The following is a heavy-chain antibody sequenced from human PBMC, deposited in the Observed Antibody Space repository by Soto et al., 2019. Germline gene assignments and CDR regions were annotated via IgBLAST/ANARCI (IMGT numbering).Heavy chain of an antibody. V-gene: IGHV1-18*04. CDR3: AREFFGGSSWYAGPFDP. CDR1: GYTFTSYG. CDR2: SSAYNGNT. J-gene: IGHJ5*02. Sequence: ASVKVSCKASGYTFTSYGISWVRQAPGQGLEWMGWSSAYNGNTNYAQKLQGRVTMTTDTSTSTAYMELRSLRSDDTAVYYCAREFFGGSSWYAGPFDPWGQGTLVTVSS. D-gene: IGHD6-13*01.